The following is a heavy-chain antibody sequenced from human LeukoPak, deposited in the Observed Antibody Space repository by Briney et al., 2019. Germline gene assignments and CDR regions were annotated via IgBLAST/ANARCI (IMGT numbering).Heavy chain of an antibody. V-gene: IGHV4-31*03. Sequence: PSETLSLTSSVSGDSISRGGYYCSWIRQPPGKGLEWIGYIHYSGTTYYNPSLRSRLTISSDTSQNRFSLRLTSVTVADTAVYYCARRGSSGHFYVCGQGTLVTVSS. CDR2: IHYSGTT. CDR3: ARRGSSGHFYV. J-gene: IGHJ4*02. D-gene: IGHD2-15*01. CDR1: GDSISRGGYY.